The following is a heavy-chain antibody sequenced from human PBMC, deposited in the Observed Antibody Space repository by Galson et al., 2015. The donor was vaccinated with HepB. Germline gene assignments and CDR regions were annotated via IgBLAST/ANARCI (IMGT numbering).Heavy chain of an antibody. V-gene: IGHV3-7*03. D-gene: IGHD3-10*01. CDR2: IKQDGSEK. CDR3: ARDWPSITMVRGVIRPFDY. CDR1: GFTFSSYW. J-gene: IGHJ4*02. Sequence: SLRLSCAASGFTFSSYWMSWVRQAPGKGLEWVANIKQDGSEKYYVDSVKGRFTISRDNAKNSLYLQMNSLRAEDTAVYCCARDWPSITMVRGVIRPFDYWGQGTLVTVSS.